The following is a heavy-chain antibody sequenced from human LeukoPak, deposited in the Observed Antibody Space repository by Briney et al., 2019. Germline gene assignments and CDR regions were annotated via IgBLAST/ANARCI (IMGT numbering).Heavy chain of an antibody. D-gene: IGHD3-16*01. CDR2: LSGSGGST. CDR3: ARGTNYFDY. Sequence: GGSLRLSCAASGFTFSSYAMSWVRQAPGKGLEWVSTLSGSGGSTYYADSVKGRFTISRDNSKNTLYLQMNSLRAEDTTVYYCARGTNYFDYWGQGTLVTVSS. CDR1: GFTFSSYA. V-gene: IGHV3-23*01. J-gene: IGHJ4*02.